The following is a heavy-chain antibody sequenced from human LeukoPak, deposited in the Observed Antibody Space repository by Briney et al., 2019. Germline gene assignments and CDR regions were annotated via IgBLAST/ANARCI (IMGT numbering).Heavy chain of an antibody. CDR1: GYTFTSYA. V-gene: IGHV1-3*01. D-gene: IGHD3-10*01. CDR2: INAGNGNT. Sequence: ASVKVSCKPSGYTFTSYAMHWVRQAPGQRLEWIGWINAGNGNTKYSQKFQGRVTITRDTSANTAYMELSSLRSEETAVYYCARDAEYYGSGSRDAFDIWGQGTMVTVSS. CDR3: ARDAEYYGSGSRDAFDI. J-gene: IGHJ3*02.